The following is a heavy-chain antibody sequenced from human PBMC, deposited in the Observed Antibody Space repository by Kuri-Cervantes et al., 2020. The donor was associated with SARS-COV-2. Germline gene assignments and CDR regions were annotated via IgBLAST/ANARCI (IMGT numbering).Heavy chain of an antibody. J-gene: IGHJ4*02. D-gene: IGHD1-26*01. CDR1: GGSISSNDYY. CDR3: ARSRGAIDY. CDR2: IYYSGST. V-gene: IGHV4-61*08. Sequence: SETLSLTCTVSGGSISSNDYYWTWIRQPPGKGLEWIGYIYYSGSTNYNPSLKSRVTISVDTSKNQFPLKLSSVTAADTAVYYCARSRGAIDYWGQGTLVTVSS.